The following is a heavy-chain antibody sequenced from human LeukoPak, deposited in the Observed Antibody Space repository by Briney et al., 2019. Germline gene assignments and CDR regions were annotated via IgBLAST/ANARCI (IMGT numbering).Heavy chain of an antibody. D-gene: IGHD2-2*01. CDR2: ISSNGGST. Sequence: GGSLRLSCSASGFTFSNYAMHWVRQAPGKGLEYVSAISSNGGSTYCADSVKGRFTISRDNSKNTLYLQMSSLRAEDTAVYYCVKPKTCSSTSCYDPFDCWGQGTLVTVSS. J-gene: IGHJ4*02. V-gene: IGHV3-64D*06. CDR1: GFTFSNYA. CDR3: VKPKTCSSTSCYDPFDC.